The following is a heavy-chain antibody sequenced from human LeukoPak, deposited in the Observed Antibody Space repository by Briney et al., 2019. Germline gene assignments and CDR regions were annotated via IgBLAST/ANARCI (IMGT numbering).Heavy chain of an antibody. V-gene: IGHV1-2*04. CDR3: ARDRNGGSGWLNWFDP. D-gene: IGHD6-19*01. CDR1: GYTFTCYY. Sequence: ASVKVSCKASGYTFTCYYMHWVRQAPGQGLEWMGWINPNSGGTNYAQKFQGWVTMTRDTSISTAYMELSRLRSDDTAVYYCARDRNGGSGWLNWFDPWGQGTLVTVSS. CDR2: INPNSGGT. J-gene: IGHJ5*02.